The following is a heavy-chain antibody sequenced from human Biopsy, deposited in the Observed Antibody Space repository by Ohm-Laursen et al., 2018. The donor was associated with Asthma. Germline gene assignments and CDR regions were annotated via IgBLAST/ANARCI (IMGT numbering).Heavy chain of an antibody. V-gene: IGHV4-61*08. D-gene: IGHD2-21*02. Sequence: SETLSLTCPVSGDSITSGGCCWNWIRQPPGKGLEYIGYTHYSGTTNTDPSLTGRVTMSVDTSKNQFSLKLTSVTAADTAVYYCARGVDRVTGLLDHFDSWGQGTLVTVSS. J-gene: IGHJ4*02. CDR1: GDSITSGGCC. CDR3: ARGVDRVTGLLDHFDS. CDR2: THYSGTT.